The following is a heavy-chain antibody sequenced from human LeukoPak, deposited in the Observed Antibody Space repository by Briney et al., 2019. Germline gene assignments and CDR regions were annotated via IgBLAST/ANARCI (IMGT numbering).Heavy chain of an antibody. D-gene: IGHD2-2*01. V-gene: IGHV3-48*03. CDR3: ARQRDTSTPRGRRADY. CDR1: GFSFRTYE. J-gene: IGHJ4*02. Sequence: GGSLRLSCAGSGFSFRTYEMNWVRQAPGKGLEWVSYISSSGSTIYYADSVKGRFTISRDNAKNSLYLQMNSLRAEDTAVYYCARQRDTSTPRGRRADYWGQGTLVTVSS. CDR2: ISSSGSTI.